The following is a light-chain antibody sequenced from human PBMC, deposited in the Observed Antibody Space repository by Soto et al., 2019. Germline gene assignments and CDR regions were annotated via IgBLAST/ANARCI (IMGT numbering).Light chain of an antibody. CDR2: GAS. J-gene: IGKJ1*01. CDR1: ESVSDD. CDR3: QQYNNWPLT. V-gene: IGKV3-15*01. Sequence: EIVMTQSPGTLSMSPGERATLSCWASESVSDDLARYQQKPGQAPRLLIYGASTRATGLPARFSGSGSGTEFTLTISSLQAEDLAVYYCQQYNNWPLTFGQGTKVDIK.